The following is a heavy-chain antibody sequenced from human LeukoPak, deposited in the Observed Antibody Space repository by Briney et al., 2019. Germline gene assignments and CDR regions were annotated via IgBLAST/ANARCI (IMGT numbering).Heavy chain of an antibody. CDR2: ISAYNGNT. J-gene: IGHJ6*03. V-gene: IGHV1-18*01. D-gene: IGHD3-16*01. CDR1: GYTFTSYG. CDR3: ARGGRARDYYYYYYMDV. Sequence: ASVKVSCNASGYTFTSYGISWVRQAPGQGLEWMGWISAYNGNTNYAQKLQGRVTMTTDTSTSTAYMELRSLRSDDTAVYYCARGGRARDYYYYYYMDVWGKGTTVTVSS.